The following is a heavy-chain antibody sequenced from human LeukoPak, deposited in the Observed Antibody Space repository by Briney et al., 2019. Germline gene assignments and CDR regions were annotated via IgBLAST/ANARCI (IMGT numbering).Heavy chain of an antibody. CDR2: IYTCGST. D-gene: IGHD3-22*01. Sequence: SYALSVTYIVCGGSIRSGCYYWLWMRPPAGKGLEGIERIYTCGSTNHTPPLKSRVTISVDTSKNQISLKLGSVTAADTVVYYCARHWVDSSGYYYLRGAFDIWGQGTMVTVSS. V-gene: IGHV4-61*02. CDR1: GGSIRSGCYY. J-gene: IGHJ3*02. CDR3: ARHWVDSSGYYYLRGAFDI.